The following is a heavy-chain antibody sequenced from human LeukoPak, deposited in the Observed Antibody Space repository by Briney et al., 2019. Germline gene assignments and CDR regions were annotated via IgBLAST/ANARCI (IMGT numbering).Heavy chain of an antibody. CDR2: IYYSGST. CDR1: GGSISSSSYY. V-gene: IGHV4-39*07. CDR3: ARDDGIAVAGYYFDY. J-gene: IGHJ4*02. Sequence: SETLSLTCTVSGGSISSSSYYWGWIRQPPGKGLEWIGSIYYSGSTYYNPSLKSRVTISVDTSKNQFSLKLSSVTAADTAVYYCARDDGIAVAGYYFDYWGQGTLVTVSS. D-gene: IGHD6-19*01.